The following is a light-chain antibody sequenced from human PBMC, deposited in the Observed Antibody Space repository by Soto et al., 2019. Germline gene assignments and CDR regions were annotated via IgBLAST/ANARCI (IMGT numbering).Light chain of an antibody. Sequence: DIQMTQSPSSRSAWLWYGFTITFQASQDISNYLNSYQQKQGKAPKLLIYDAYNLETGVPSRFSGSGSATDFTFPISSLQPEDIATYYCQQYDNFPWTFGQGTKVDI. CDR1: QDISNY. CDR3: QQYDNFPWT. CDR2: DAY. V-gene: IGKV1-33*01. J-gene: IGKJ1*01.